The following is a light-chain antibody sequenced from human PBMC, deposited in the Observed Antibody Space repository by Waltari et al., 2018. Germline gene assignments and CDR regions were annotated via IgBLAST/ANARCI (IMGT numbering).Light chain of an antibody. CDR2: GAS. Sequence: EIVLTQSPGTLSLSPRERATHSCRASQSVSSSYLAWYQQKPGQAPRLLIYGASSRATGIPDRFSGSGSGTDFTLTISRLEPEDFAVYYCQQYGSSPRTFGQGTKVEIK. CDR1: QSVSSSY. CDR3: QQYGSSPRT. V-gene: IGKV3-20*01. J-gene: IGKJ1*01.